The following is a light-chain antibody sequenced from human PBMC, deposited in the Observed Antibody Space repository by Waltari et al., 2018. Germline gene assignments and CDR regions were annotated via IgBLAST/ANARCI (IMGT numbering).Light chain of an antibody. CDR2: GEC. J-gene: IGKJ2*01. CDR1: QSVSSSY. V-gene: IGKV3-20*01. Sequence: EIVLTQSPGTLSLSPGERATLSCRGSQSVSSSYLARYQQKHGQAPRLLISGECSRATGIPERFSGSGSGTDFTLTISRLEPEDFAVYYCQQYGSSPPGTFGQGTKLEIK. CDR3: QQYGSSPPGT.